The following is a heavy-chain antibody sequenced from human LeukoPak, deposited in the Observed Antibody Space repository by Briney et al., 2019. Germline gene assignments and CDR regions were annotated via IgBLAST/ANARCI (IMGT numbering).Heavy chain of an antibody. CDR1: GGSFSGYY. Sequence: NPSETLSLTCAVYGGSFSGYYWSWIRQPPGKGLEWIGEINHSGSTNYNPSLRSRVTISVDTSKNQFSLKLSSVTAADTAVYYCANRYCSSTSCYANFDLWGRGTLVTVSS. J-gene: IGHJ2*01. CDR3: ANRYCSSTSCYANFDL. CDR2: INHSGST. D-gene: IGHD2-2*01. V-gene: IGHV4-34*01.